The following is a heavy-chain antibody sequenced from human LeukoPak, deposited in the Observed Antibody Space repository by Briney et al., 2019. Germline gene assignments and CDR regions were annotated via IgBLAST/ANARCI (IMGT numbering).Heavy chain of an antibody. J-gene: IGHJ4*02. V-gene: IGHV4-34*01. D-gene: IGHD3-3*01. Sequence: PSETLSLTCAVYGESFSGYYWSWIRQPPGKGLEWIGEINHSGSTNYNPSLKSRVTISVDTSKNQFSLKLSSVTAADTAVYYCAREGRTYYDFWSGYYTGLDYWGQGTLVTVSS. CDR3: AREGRTYYDFWSGYYTGLDY. CDR1: GESFSGYY. CDR2: INHSGST.